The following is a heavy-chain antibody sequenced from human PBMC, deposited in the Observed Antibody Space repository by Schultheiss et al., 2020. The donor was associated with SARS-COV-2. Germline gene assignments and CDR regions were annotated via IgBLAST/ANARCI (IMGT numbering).Heavy chain of an antibody. J-gene: IGHJ4*02. CDR2: ISYDGSNK. CDR3: ARGERYFDWFDY. V-gene: IGHV3-30*01. D-gene: IGHD3-9*01. Sequence: GGSLRLSCAASGFTFSSYAMHWVRQAPGKGLEWVAVISYDGSNKYYADSVKGRFTISRDNSKNTLYLQMNSLRAEDTAVYYCARGERYFDWFDYWGQGTLVTVSS. CDR1: GFTFSSYA.